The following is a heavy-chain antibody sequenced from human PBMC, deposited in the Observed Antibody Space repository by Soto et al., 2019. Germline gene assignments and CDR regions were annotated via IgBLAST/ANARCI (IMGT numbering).Heavy chain of an antibody. CDR1: GGTSSSYA. CDR2: IIPFFGTA. CDR3: ARGGMRWLRSRHFDY. J-gene: IGHJ4*02. Sequence: QVQLVQSGAEVKKPGSSVKVSCKASGGTSSSYAISWVRQAPGQGLEWMGGIIPFFGTAYYAQKFQGRVTITADESTSTAYMELSSLRSEETAVYYCARGGMRWLRSRHFDYWGQGTLVTVSS. V-gene: IGHV1-69*12. D-gene: IGHD5-12*01.